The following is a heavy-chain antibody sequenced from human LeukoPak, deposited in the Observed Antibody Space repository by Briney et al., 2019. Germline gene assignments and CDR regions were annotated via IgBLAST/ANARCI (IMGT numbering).Heavy chain of an antibody. J-gene: IGHJ4*02. Sequence: SEPPSLTCTVSGGSISPYYWSWMRQPPGKGVECLGYISYCGNTEYKPSLKSRVAMSVDASKNQFSLRLSSVTAADTAVYYCARSTGSTMFIDYWGQGTLVTVSS. CDR3: ARSTGSTMFIDY. CDR1: GGSISPYY. D-gene: IGHD3-10*02. CDR2: ISYCGNT. V-gene: IGHV4-59*01.